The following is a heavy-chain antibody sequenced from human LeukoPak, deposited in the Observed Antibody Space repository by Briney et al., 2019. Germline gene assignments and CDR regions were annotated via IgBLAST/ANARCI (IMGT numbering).Heavy chain of an antibody. D-gene: IGHD3-22*01. CDR2: IWYDGSNK. Sequence: GRSLRLSCAASGFTFSSYGMHWVRQAPGKGLEWVAVIWYDGSNKYYADSVKGRFTISRDNFKNTLYLQMNSLRAEDTAVYYCARDSPYDSSGYYHPDVWGQGTTVTVSS. CDR1: GFTFSSYG. V-gene: IGHV3-33*01. CDR3: ARDSPYDSSGYYHPDV. J-gene: IGHJ6*02.